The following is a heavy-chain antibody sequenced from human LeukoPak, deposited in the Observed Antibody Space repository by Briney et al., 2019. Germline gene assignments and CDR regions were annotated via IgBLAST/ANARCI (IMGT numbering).Heavy chain of an antibody. CDR1: GFTFSDYY. CDR3: AREGPYDYVWGSHDY. D-gene: IGHD3-16*01. Sequence: GGSLRLSCAASGFTFSDYYMSWIRQAPGKGLEWVSYISSSGSIIYYADSVKGRFTISRDNAKNSLYLQMNSLRAEDTAVYYCAREGPYDYVWGSHDYWGQGTLVTVSS. J-gene: IGHJ4*02. CDR2: ISSSGSII. V-gene: IGHV3-11*01.